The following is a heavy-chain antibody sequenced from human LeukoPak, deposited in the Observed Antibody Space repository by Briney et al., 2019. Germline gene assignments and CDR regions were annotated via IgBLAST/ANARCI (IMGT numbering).Heavy chain of an antibody. CDR1: GFTFSSYS. J-gene: IGHJ4*02. D-gene: IGHD6-13*01. CDR2: ISSSSSYI. Sequence: PGGSLRLSCAASGFTFSSYSMNWVRQAPGKGLEWVSSISSSSSYIYYADSVKGRFTISRDNAKNSLYLQMNSLRAEDTAVYYCARERLSAAAGADYWGQGTLVTVSS. CDR3: ARERLSAAAGADY. V-gene: IGHV3-21*01.